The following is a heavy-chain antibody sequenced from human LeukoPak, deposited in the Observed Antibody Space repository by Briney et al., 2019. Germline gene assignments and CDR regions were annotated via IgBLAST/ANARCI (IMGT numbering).Heavy chain of an antibody. J-gene: IGHJ4*02. CDR1: GGSISSYY. CDR2: IYTSGST. V-gene: IGHV4-4*07. D-gene: IGHD3-9*01. CDR3: AREEGSDYDILTGYYTRRTYYFDY. Sequence: SETLSLTCTVSGGSISSYYWSWIRQPAGKGLEWIGRIYTSGSTNYNPSLKSRVTMSVDTSKNQFSLKLSSVTAADTAVYYCAREEGSDYDILTGYYTRRTYYFDYWGQGTLVTVSS.